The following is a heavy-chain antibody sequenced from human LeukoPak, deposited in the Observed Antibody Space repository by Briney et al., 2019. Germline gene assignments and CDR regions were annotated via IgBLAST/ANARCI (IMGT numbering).Heavy chain of an antibody. CDR2: IYYSGST. CDR3: ARQAREPLLNY. Sequence: PSETLSLTCTVSGGSISSSSYYWGWIRQSPGKELEWIGTIYYSGSTFYNPSLKSRVTISADTSKNQFSLKLSSVTAADTAVYYCARQAREPLLNYWGQGTLVTVSS. J-gene: IGHJ4*02. V-gene: IGHV4-39*01. CDR1: GGSISSSSYY. D-gene: IGHD1-26*01.